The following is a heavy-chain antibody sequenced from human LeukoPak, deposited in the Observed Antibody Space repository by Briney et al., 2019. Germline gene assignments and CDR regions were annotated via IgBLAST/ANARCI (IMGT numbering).Heavy chain of an antibody. V-gene: IGHV3-11*06. J-gene: IGHJ5*02. Sequence: PGGSLTLSCAASGFTFSDYYMSWIRQAPGKGLEWVSYISSSSSYTNYADSVNGRFTITRDNANNSLYLQMHSLRAEDTAVYYCAREGYSSGWSPHGWFDPWGQGTLVTVSS. CDR3: AREGYSSGWSPHGWFDP. D-gene: IGHD6-19*01. CDR2: ISSSSSYT. CDR1: GFTFSDYY.